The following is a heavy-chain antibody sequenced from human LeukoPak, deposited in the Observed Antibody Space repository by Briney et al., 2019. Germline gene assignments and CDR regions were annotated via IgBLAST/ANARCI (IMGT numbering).Heavy chain of an antibody. CDR2: INSDGRST. V-gene: IGHV3-74*01. D-gene: IGHD2-15*01. CDR3: AKDQDGTYSLDS. CDR1: GFTFSRYW. Sequence: PGGSLRLSCVASGFTFSRYWMHWVRQAPGKGLVWVSRINSDGRSTNYADSAKGRFTISRDNSKNTLYLQMDSLTAEDTALYYCAKDQDGTYSLDSWGQGTLVTVSS. J-gene: IGHJ4*02.